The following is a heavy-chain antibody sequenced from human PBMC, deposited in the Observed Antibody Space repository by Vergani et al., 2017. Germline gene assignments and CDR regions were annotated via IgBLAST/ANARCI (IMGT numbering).Heavy chain of an antibody. D-gene: IGHD3-22*01. CDR1: GFTFSSYA. V-gene: IGHV3-23*01. CDR3: AKDRPPSFYYDSSGPYFDH. CDR2: IGGRGGST. J-gene: IGHJ4*02. Sequence: EVQLLESGGGLVQPGGSLRLSCAASGFTFSSYAMSWVRQAPGQGLEWVSAIGGRGGSTYYADSVKDRFTLSINNSKKPLYLQMNILRAEHTAVYYCAKDRPPSFYYDSSGPYFDHWGQGTLVTVSS.